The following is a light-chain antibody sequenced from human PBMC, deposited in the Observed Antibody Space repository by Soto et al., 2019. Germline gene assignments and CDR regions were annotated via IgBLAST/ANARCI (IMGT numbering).Light chain of an antibody. V-gene: IGKV3-11*01. J-gene: IGKJ1*01. CDR3: QQRSNWTT. CDR2: DGS. Sequence: IVLTQSPATLSLSPGDRVTLSCRASQNLYSFLDWYQQRPGQAPRPLIYDGSKRPAGVQDRFSGGGSGTEYTLTISSLEPEDFAVYYCQQRSNWTTCGQGTQVDIK. CDR1: QNLYSF.